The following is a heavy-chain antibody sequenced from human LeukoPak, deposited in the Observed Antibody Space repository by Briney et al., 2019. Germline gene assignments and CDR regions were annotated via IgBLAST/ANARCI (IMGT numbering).Heavy chain of an antibody. CDR1: GFTFSSYG. Sequence: GGSLRLSCAASGFTFSSYGMHWVRQAPGKGLEWVAVISYDGSNKYYADSVKGRFTISRDNSKNTLYLQMNSLRAEDTAVHYCAKDLPTYYYDSSGYHDAFDIWGQGTMVTVSS. D-gene: IGHD3-22*01. CDR3: AKDLPTYYYDSSGYHDAFDI. J-gene: IGHJ3*02. V-gene: IGHV3-30*18. CDR2: ISYDGSNK.